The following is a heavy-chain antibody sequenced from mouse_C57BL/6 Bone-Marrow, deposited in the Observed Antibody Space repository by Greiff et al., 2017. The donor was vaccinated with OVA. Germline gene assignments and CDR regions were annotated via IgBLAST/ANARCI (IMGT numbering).Heavy chain of an antibody. V-gene: IGHV5-12*01. CDR3: ARQGVYYGNMYYFDY. Sequence: EVKLVESGGGLVQPGGSLKLSCAASGFTFSDYYMYWVRQTPEKRLEWVAYISNGGGSTYYPDTVKGRFTISRDTAKTTLYLQMSRLKSEDTAMYYCARQGVYYGNMYYFDYWGQGTTLTVSS. CDR1: GFTFSDYY. D-gene: IGHD2-1*01. CDR2: ISNGGGST. J-gene: IGHJ2*01.